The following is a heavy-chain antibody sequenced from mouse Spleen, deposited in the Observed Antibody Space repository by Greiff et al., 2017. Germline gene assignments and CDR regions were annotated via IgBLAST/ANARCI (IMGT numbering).Heavy chain of an antibody. CDR1: GFSLTNYA. CDR3: ASPYGNSNYYAMDY. Sequence: VKLVESGPGLVAPSQSLSITCTVSGFSLTNYAVHWVRQSPGKGLEWLGVIWSDGSTDYNAAFISRLSISKDNSKSQVFFKMNSLQADDTAIYYCASPYGNSNYYAMDYWGQGTSVTVSS. CDR2: IWSDGST. D-gene: IGHD2-1*01. J-gene: IGHJ4*01. V-gene: IGHV2-4-1*01.